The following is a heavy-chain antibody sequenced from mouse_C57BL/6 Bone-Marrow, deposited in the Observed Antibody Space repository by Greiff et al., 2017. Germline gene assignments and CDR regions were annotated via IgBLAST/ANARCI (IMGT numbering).Heavy chain of an antibody. Sequence: VQLQQSGAELVRPGTSVKMSCKASGYTFTNYWIGWAKQRPGHGLEWIGDIYPGGGYTNYNEKFKGKATLTADKSSSTAYMQFRSLTSEDAAVYYWARDGSRGFDDWGQGTTLTVSS. V-gene: IGHV1-63*01. CDR2: IYPGGGYT. J-gene: IGHJ2*01. D-gene: IGHD1-1*01. CDR1: GYTFTNYW. CDR3: ARDGSRGFDD.